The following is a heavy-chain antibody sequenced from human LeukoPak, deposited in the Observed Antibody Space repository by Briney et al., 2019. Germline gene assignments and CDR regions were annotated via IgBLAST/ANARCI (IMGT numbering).Heavy chain of an antibody. J-gene: IGHJ4*02. D-gene: IGHD2-21*02. CDR3: ARIETYCGGDCYSGIDY. CDR1: GFTVSSYW. V-gene: IGHV3-11*04. CDR2: ISSSGSTI. Sequence: GGSLRLSCAASGFTVSSYWMSWIRQAPGKGLEWVSYISSSGSTIYYADSVKGRFTISRDNAKNSLYLQMNSLRAEDTAVYYCARIETYCGGDCYSGIDYWGQGTLVTVSS.